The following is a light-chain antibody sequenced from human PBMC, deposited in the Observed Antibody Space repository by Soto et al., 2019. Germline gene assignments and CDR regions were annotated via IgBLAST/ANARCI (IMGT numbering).Light chain of an antibody. CDR3: QKYNSAPRT. CDR2: AAS. Sequence: DIQMTQSPSSLSASVGDRVTITCRASQGISSYLAWYQQKPGKVPTLLIYAASILHSGVPSRFSGSGSGTDFTLTISSLQPEDVATYYCQKYNSAPRTFGPGTKVDIK. CDR1: QGISSY. V-gene: IGKV1-27*01. J-gene: IGKJ3*01.